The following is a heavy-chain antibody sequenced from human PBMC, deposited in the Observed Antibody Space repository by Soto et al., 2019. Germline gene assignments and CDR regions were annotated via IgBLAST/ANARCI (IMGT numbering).Heavy chain of an antibody. D-gene: IGHD4-4*01. CDR2: ISTYNGYT. J-gene: IGHJ4*02. Sequence: QVQLVQSGAEVKKPGASVRVSCKASGYTFPSYSFSWVRQAPGQGLEWMGRISTYNGYTRYAEKFLGRVTMTTDTATSTADMELRSLRSDATAVSFCSRLKIEYRDDSFDYWGQGTLVTVSS. CDR1: GYTFPSYS. V-gene: IGHV1-18*01. CDR3: SRLKIEYRDDSFDY.